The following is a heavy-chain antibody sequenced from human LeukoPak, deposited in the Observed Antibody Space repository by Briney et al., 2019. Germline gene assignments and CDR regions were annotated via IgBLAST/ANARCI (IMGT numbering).Heavy chain of an antibody. D-gene: IGHD6-19*01. CDR2: ISGSGGST. CDR3: AKDRGYSSGWLGLDY. V-gene: IGHV3-23*01. CDR1: GFTFSSYA. Sequence: GGALRLSCAASGFTFSSYAMSWVRQAPGKGLEWVSAISGSGGSTYYADSVKGRFTISTDNSKNTLYLQMNSLRAEDTAVYYCAKDRGYSSGWLGLDYWGQGTLVTVSS. J-gene: IGHJ4*02.